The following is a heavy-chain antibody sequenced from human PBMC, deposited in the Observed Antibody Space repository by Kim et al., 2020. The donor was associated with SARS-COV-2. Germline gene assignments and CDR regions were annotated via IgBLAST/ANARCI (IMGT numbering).Heavy chain of an antibody. CDR1: GGTFSSYA. D-gene: IGHD2-15*01. J-gene: IGHJ6*02. CDR3: ARDFGRYCSGGSCRYYYGMDV. CDR2: IIPIFGTA. V-gene: IGHV1-69*13. Sequence: SVKVSCKASGGTFSSYAISWVRQAPGQGLEWMGGIIPIFGTANYAQKFQGRVTITADESTSTAYMELSSLRSEDTAVYYCARDFGRYCSGGSCRYYYGMDVWGQGTTVTVSS.